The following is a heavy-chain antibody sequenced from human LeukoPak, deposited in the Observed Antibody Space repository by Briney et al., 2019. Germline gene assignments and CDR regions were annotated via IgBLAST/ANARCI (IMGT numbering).Heavy chain of an antibody. D-gene: IGHD3-16*02. CDR1: GGSISSYY. J-gene: IGHJ2*01. CDR3: ARARDYVWGSYRYWYFDL. V-gene: IGHV4-59*01. CDR2: INYSGST. Sequence: SETLSLTCTVPGGSISSYYWSWIRQPPGKGLEWIGYINYSGSTNYIPSLKSRVSISVDTSKNQFSLNLSSVTAADTAVYYCARARDYVWGSYRYWYFDLWGRGTLVTVSS.